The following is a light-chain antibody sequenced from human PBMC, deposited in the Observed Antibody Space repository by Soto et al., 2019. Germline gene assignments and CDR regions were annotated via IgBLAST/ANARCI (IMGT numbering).Light chain of an antibody. CDR3: SSYTTSNTRQIV. J-gene: IGLJ1*01. V-gene: IGLV2-14*03. CDR2: DVS. Sequence: QSVLTQPASVSGSPGQSITISCIGTSSDVGGYNYVSWYQHHPGKAPKLMIFDVSNRPSGVSNRFSGSKSGNTASLTISGLQPEDEADYYCSSYTTSNTRQIVFGTGTKAPS. CDR1: SSDVGGYNY.